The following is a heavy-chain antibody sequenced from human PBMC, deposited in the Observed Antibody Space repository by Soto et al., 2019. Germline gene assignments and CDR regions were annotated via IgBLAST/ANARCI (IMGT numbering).Heavy chain of an antibody. CDR3: ARGYCSGGTCYSYFDY. V-gene: IGHV5-10-1*01. CDR2: IDPSDSYT. CDR1: GYSFTSNW. Sequence: GESLKISCKGSGYSFTSNWINWVRQMPGKGLEWMGRIDPSDSYTNYSPSFQGHVTISTDKSISTAYLQWSSLKASDTAMYYCARGYCSGGTCYSYFDYWGQGTLVTVSS. D-gene: IGHD2-15*01. J-gene: IGHJ4*02.